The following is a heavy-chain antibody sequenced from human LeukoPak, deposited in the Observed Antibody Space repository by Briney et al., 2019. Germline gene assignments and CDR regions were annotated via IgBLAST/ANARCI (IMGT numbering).Heavy chain of an antibody. CDR3: ARQDYWGWFAP. CDR1: GTSITNYY. D-gene: IGHD3-16*01. V-gene: IGHV4-4*09. CDR2: IYPDGST. Sequence: SETLSLTCTVSGTSITNYYWAWIRQTPGKGLEWIGYIYPDGSTKYNPSLKSRGAISVDTSNNQFTLKVTSMTAADTAVYYCARQDYWGWFAPWGQGTLVIVSS. J-gene: IGHJ5*02.